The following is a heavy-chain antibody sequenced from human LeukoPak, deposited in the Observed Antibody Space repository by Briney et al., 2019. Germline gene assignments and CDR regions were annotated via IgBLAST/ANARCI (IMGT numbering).Heavy chain of an antibody. CDR3: ARRSWGEWAGAFDI. V-gene: IGHV1-18*01. J-gene: IGHJ3*02. D-gene: IGHD7-27*01. CDR2: ISAYNGNT. Sequence: ASVKVSCKASGYTFTSYGISWVRQAPGQGLEWMGWISAYNGNTNYAQKLQGRVTISLDTSKNQFSLHLTSVTAADTGAYYCARRSWGEWAGAFDIWGLGTVVTVSS. CDR1: GYTFTSYG.